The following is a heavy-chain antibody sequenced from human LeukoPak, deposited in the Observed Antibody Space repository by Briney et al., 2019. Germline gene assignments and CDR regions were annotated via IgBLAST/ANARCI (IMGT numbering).Heavy chain of an antibody. D-gene: IGHD3-10*01. CDR3: ASSNYYGSGSLDY. J-gene: IGHJ4*02. CDR2: IYYSGST. Sequence: SETLSLTCTVSGGSISSSYYYWGWIRQPPGKGLEWIGSIYYSGSTYYNPPLKSRVTRSEDTSKNQFSLKLSSVTAADTAVYYCASSNYYGSGSLDYWGQGTQVTVSS. V-gene: IGHV4-39*07. CDR1: GGSISSSYYY.